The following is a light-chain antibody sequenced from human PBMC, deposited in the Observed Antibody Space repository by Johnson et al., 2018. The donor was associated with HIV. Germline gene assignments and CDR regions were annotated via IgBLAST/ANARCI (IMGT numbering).Light chain of an antibody. CDR2: ENK. Sequence: QSVLTQPPSVSAAPGQMVSISCSGSSSNIGKNYVSWYQQFPGTAPKLLIHENKKRPSGIPDRFSASKSGTSATLDITGLQTGDEADYYCGTWDSSLGAWVFGTGTKVTVL. CDR1: SSNIGKNY. CDR3: GTWDSSLGAWV. J-gene: IGLJ1*01. V-gene: IGLV1-51*02.